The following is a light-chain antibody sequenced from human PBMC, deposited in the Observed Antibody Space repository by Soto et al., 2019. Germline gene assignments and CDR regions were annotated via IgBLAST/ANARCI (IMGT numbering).Light chain of an antibody. CDR3: CSYTTSNTRQIV. CDR1: SSDVGGYNY. Sequence: ALTQPASVSGSPGQSITISCTGTSSDVGGYNYVSWYQHHPGKAPKLMIYDVSNRPSGVSNRFSGSKSGNTASLTISGLQPEDEADYYCCSYTTSNTRQIVFGTGTKTTVL. V-gene: IGLV2-14*03. J-gene: IGLJ1*01. CDR2: DVS.